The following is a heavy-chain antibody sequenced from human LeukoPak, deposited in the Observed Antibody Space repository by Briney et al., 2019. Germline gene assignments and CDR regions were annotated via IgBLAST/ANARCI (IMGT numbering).Heavy chain of an antibody. CDR3: AKDQEFTVTTVASDI. D-gene: IGHD4-17*01. CDR2: ISWNSGSI. CDR1: GFTFDDYA. Sequence: GGSLRLSCAASGFTFDDYAMHWVRQAPGKGLEWVSGISWNSGSIGYADSVKGRFTISRDNAKNSLYLQMNSLRAEDTALYYCAKDQEFTVTTVASDIWGQGTMVTVSS. J-gene: IGHJ3*02. V-gene: IGHV3-9*01.